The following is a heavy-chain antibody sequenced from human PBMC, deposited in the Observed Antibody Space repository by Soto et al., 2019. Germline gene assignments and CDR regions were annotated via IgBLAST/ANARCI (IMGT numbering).Heavy chain of an antibody. Sequence: GGSLRLSCEASGFPFWTYSMSWVRQAPRKGLEWVSVIYSGGSTYYADSVKGRFTISRDNSKNTLYLQMNSLRAEDTAVCFCARDGGSYGEFDYWGQGTLVTVSS. CDR2: IYSGGST. J-gene: IGHJ4*02. V-gene: IGHV3-53*01. CDR3: ARDGGSYGEFDY. CDR1: GFPFWTYS. D-gene: IGHD1-26*01.